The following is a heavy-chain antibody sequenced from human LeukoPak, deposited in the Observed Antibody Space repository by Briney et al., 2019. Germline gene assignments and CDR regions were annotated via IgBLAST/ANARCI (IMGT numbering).Heavy chain of an antibody. D-gene: IGHD6-13*01. CDR1: GFTFSSYA. Sequence: PGRSLRLALAASGFTFSSYAMGWGRQAPGKWLEWVLAISGSGGSTYYADSVKGRFNISSHNSKNTLYLQMNSLRAEDTAVYYCAKDGSSWYSYYFDYWGQGTLVTVSS. J-gene: IGHJ4*02. CDR3: AKDGSSWYSYYFDY. V-gene: IGHV3-23*01. CDR2: ISGSGGST.